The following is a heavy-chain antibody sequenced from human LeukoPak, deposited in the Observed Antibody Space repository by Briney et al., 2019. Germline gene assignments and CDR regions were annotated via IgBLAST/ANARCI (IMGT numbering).Heavy chain of an antibody. Sequence: GGSLRLSCAASGFTFSRYAMHWVRQAPGKGLEWVADISYDGSNEYYADSVKGRFTISRDNSKNILYLQMNSLRTEDTALYYCARDSSGSYYALNWFDPWGQGTPVTVSS. V-gene: IGHV3-30*01. CDR2: ISYDGSNE. CDR1: GFTFSRYA. D-gene: IGHD1-26*01. J-gene: IGHJ5*02. CDR3: ARDSSGSYYALNWFDP.